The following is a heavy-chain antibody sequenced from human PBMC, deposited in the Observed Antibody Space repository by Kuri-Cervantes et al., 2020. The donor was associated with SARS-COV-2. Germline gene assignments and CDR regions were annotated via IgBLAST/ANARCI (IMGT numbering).Heavy chain of an antibody. V-gene: IGHV2-70*11. CDR3: SRIPATTVIAKY. CDR2: IDCDDDK. CDR1: GFSLSNARMG. D-gene: IGHD4-11*01. J-gene: IGHJ4*02. Sequence: SAPTLVKPTARLTLSCTVSGFSLSNARMGLSWIRQPPGKVLVWLTRIDCDDDKYYNTFLQTMLSIAKETSKNPVIVTLTNMDPVDTASYFCSRIPATTVIAKYWGQGTLVTVSS.